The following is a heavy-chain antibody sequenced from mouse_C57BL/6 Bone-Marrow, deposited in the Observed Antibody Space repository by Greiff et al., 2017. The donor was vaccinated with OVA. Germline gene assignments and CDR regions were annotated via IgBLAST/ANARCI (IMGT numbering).Heavy chain of an antibody. V-gene: IGHV1-69*01. CDR3: ARSRV. CDR1: GYTFTSYW. J-gene: IGHJ1*03. CDR2: IDPSDSYT. Sequence: QVQLQQPGAELVMPGASVKLSCKASGYTFTSYWMHWVKQRPGQGLEWIGEIDPSDSYTNYNQKFKGKSTLTVDKSSSTAYMQLSSLTAEDSAVYYCARSRVWGTGTTVTVSS.